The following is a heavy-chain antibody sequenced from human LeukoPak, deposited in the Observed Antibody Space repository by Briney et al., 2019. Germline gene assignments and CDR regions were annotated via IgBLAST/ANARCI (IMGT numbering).Heavy chain of an antibody. J-gene: IGHJ4*02. CDR1: GFIFSSYN. V-gene: IGHV3-21*01. D-gene: IGHD1-26*01. CDR2: ISRSGGY. Sequence: GGSLRLSCAASGFIFSSYNMHWVRQAPGKGLEWVAAISRSGGYYADSVKGRFTISRDNATNTLYLQMNSLRAEDTAVYYCARGGFRGATPDYWGQGTLVTVSS. CDR3: ARGGFRGATPDY.